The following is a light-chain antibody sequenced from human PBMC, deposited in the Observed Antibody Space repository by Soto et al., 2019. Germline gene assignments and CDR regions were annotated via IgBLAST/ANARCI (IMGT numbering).Light chain of an antibody. Sequence: EIVMTQSPATLSVSPGERATLSCRASHSVSSNLAWYQQKPGQAPRLLIYGVSARASGIPARFSGSGSGTEFTLTISSLQSEDFAVYYCYQYNNWPLTFGGGTKVEIK. CDR1: HSVSSN. CDR2: GVS. J-gene: IGKJ4*01. CDR3: YQYNNWPLT. V-gene: IGKV3-15*01.